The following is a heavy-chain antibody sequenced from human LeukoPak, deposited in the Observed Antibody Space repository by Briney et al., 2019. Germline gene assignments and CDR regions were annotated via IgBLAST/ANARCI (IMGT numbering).Heavy chain of an antibody. D-gene: IGHD2-15*01. CDR2: ISSSSSYI. V-gene: IGHV3-21*01. CDR3: ARDSSGVVVVAASDY. Sequence: PGGSLRLTCAASGFTFSDYSMNWVRQAPGKGLEWVSSISSSSSYIYYADSVKGRFTISRDNAKNSLYLQMNSLRAEDTAVYYCARDSSGVVVVAASDYWGQGTLVTVSS. CDR1: GFTFSDYS. J-gene: IGHJ4*02.